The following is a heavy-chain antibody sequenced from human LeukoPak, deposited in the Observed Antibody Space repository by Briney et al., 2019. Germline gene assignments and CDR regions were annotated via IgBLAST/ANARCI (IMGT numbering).Heavy chain of an antibody. V-gene: IGHV3-23*01. Sequence: GSLRLSCAASGFTFSGYVMTWVRQAPGQGLEWVSGISGSGGSTYYADSVKGRFTIPRDNSRNTLYLQMNSLRAEDTAVYYCAKGYYGLGKFFGPWGQGTLVTVSS. CDR3: AKGYYGLGKFFGP. D-gene: IGHD3-10*01. J-gene: IGHJ5*02. CDR2: ISGSGGST. CDR1: GFTFSGYV.